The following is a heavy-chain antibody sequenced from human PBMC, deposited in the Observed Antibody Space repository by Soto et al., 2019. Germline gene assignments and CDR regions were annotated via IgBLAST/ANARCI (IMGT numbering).Heavy chain of an antibody. CDR3: TRGLFSGSYYSGGWYYFDS. Sequence: SETLSLTCTVSGDSISSGDYYWSWIRQHPGKGLEWIGYIYYSGSTYYNPSLKSRVTISVDTSKNQFSLKLSSVTAADTAVYYCTRGLFSGSYYSGGWYYFDSWGQGTMVTVSS. J-gene: IGHJ4*02. D-gene: IGHD1-26*01. CDR2: IYYSGST. CDR1: GDSISSGDYY. V-gene: IGHV4-31*03.